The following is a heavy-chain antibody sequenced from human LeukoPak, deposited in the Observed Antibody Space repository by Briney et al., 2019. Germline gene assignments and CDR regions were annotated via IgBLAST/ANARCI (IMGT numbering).Heavy chain of an antibody. CDR2: IYSGGST. CDR1: GFTVSSNY. J-gene: IGHJ5*02. D-gene: IGHD6-13*01. V-gene: IGHV3-66*01. CDR3: ARGGVGYSSSWYNWFDP. Sequence: GGCLRLSCAASGFTVSSNYMSWVRQAPGKGLEWVSVIYSGGSTYYADSVKGRFTISRDNSKNTLYLQMNSLRAEDKAVYYCARGGVGYSSSWYNWFDPWGQGTLVTVSS.